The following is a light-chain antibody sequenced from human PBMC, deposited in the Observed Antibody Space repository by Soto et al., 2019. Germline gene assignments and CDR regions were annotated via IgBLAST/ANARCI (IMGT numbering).Light chain of an antibody. CDR2: DAS. Sequence: IQMTPSPSTLSASIGDRVTITCLASQSINNRLAWYQPMPGKAPNLLIYDASSLESGVPSRFRGSGSETEFTLTISGLQPDDFATYYCQQFIDGWTCGQGTKVDIK. V-gene: IGKV1-5*01. J-gene: IGKJ1*01. CDR3: QQFIDGWT. CDR1: QSINNR.